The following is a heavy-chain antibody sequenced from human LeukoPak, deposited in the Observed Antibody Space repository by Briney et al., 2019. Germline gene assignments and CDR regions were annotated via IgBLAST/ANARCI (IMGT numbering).Heavy chain of an antibody. CDR1: GGSISSGSYY. CDR3: ARVLAAAGPEWFDP. Sequence: SETLSLTCTVSGGSISSGSYYWSWIRQPAGKGLEWIGRIYTSGSTNYNPSLKSRVTISVDTSKNQFSLKLSSVTAADTAVYYCARVLAAAGPEWFDPWGQGTLVTVSS. V-gene: IGHV4-61*02. D-gene: IGHD6-13*01. CDR2: IYTSGST. J-gene: IGHJ5*02.